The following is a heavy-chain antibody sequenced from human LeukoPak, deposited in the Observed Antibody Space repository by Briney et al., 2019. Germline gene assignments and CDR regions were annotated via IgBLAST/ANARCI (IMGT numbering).Heavy chain of an antibody. Sequence: PSETLSLTCAVYGGSFSGYYWSWIRQPPGKGLEWIGEINHSGSTNYNPSLKSRATISVDTSKNQFSLKLSSVTAADTAVYYCASSYPDDILTGHYWGQGTLVTVSS. CDR1: GGSFSGYY. D-gene: IGHD3-9*01. V-gene: IGHV4-34*01. J-gene: IGHJ4*02. CDR3: ASSYPDDILTGHY. CDR2: INHSGST.